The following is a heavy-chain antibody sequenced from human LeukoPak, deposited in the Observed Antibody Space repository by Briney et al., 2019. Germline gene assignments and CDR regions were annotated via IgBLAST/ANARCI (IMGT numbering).Heavy chain of an antibody. V-gene: IGHV3-30*04. CDR1: GFTFSSYA. Sequence: GGSLRLSCAASGFTFSSYAMHWVRQAPGKGLEWVAVISYDGSNKYYADSVKGRFTISRDNSKNTLYLQMNSLRAEDTAVYYCAKDAKRYYYYYMDVWGKGTTVTVSS. CDR2: ISYDGSNK. J-gene: IGHJ6*03. CDR3: AKDAKRYYYYYMDV.